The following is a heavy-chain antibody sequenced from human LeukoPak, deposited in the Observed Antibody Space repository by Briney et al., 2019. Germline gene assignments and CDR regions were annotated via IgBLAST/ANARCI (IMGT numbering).Heavy chain of an antibody. CDR3: ARAGRPYYYDSSGYLDY. CDR2: ISAYNGNT. CDR1: GYTFTSYG. J-gene: IGHJ4*02. D-gene: IGHD3-22*01. Sequence: GASVKVSCKASGYTFTSYGISWVRRAPGQGLEWMGWISAYNGNTTYAQKLQGRVTMTTDTSTSTAYMELRSPRSDDTAVYYCARAGRPYYYDSSGYLDYWGQGTLVTVSS. V-gene: IGHV1-18*01.